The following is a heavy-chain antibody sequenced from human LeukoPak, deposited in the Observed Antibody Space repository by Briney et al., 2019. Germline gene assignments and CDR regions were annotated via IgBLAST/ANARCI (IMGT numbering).Heavy chain of an antibody. CDR2: ISGSGGST. V-gene: IGHV3-23*01. CDR1: GVTLSNHA. D-gene: IGHD2-15*01. CDR3: AKDRGIGIVDPYYFDY. Sequence: PGGSLRLSCSASGVTLSNHAMSWVRQAPGKGLEWVSAISGSGGSTYYADSVKGRFTISRDNSKNTLYLQMNSLRAEDTAVYYCAKDRGIGIVDPYYFDYWGQGTLVTVSS. J-gene: IGHJ4*02.